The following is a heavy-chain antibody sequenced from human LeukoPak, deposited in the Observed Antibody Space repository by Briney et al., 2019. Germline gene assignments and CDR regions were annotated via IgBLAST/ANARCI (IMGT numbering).Heavy chain of an antibody. CDR3: ARDSFGPVPYMDA. V-gene: IGHV1-69*05. Sequence: ASVKVSCKASGGTFSSYAISWVRRAPGQGLEWMGGIIPIFGTANYAQKVQGRVTIPTDESTSTAYMELSSLRSEGTPVYYCARDSFGPVPYMDAWGKGTTVTVSS. CDR1: GGTFSSYA. D-gene: IGHD3-16*01. J-gene: IGHJ6*03. CDR2: IIPIFGTA.